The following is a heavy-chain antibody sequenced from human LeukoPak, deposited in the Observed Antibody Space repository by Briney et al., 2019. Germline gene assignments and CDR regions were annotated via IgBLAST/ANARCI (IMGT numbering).Heavy chain of an antibody. D-gene: IGHD6-19*01. J-gene: IGHJ3*02. V-gene: IGHV3-23*01. CDR1: GFGFSSYE. Sequence: GGSLRLSCAASGFGFSSYEMNWVRQAPGKGLEWVSAISGSGGSTYYADSVKGRFTISRDNSKNTLYLQMNSLRAEDTAVYYCAKPVIAVAGSDAFDIWGQGTMVTVSS. CDR3: AKPVIAVAGSDAFDI. CDR2: ISGSGGST.